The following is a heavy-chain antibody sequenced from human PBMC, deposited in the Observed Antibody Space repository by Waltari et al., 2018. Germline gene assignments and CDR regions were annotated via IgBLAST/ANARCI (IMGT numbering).Heavy chain of an antibody. D-gene: IGHD3-10*01. CDR2: IRYDGSNK. CDR1: GFTFSSYG. V-gene: IGHV3-30*02. J-gene: IGHJ4*02. Sequence: QVQLVESGGGVVQPGGSLRLSCAASGFTFSSYGMPWVRQAPGKGLEWVAFIRYDGSNKYYADSVKGRFTISRDNSKNTLYLQMNSLRAEDTAVYYCAFHYGASKGFLFDYWGQGTLVTVSS. CDR3: AFHYGASKGFLFDY.